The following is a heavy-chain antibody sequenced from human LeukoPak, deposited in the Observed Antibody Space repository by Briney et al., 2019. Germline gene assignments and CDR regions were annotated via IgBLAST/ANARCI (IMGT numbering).Heavy chain of an antibody. V-gene: IGHV3-21*01. CDR2: IGSSSSYI. J-gene: IGHJ4*02. CDR3: AREVGDSGSYS. CDR1: GFTFSSYS. D-gene: IGHD1-26*01. Sequence: GGSLRLSCAASGFTFSSYSMNWIRQAPGKGLEWVSSIGSSSSYIYYADSVKGRFTISRDNAKNSLYLQMNSLRAEDTAVYYCAREVGDSGSYSWGQGTLVTVSS.